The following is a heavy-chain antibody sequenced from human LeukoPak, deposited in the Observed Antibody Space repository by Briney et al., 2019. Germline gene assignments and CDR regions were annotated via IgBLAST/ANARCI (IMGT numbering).Heavy chain of an antibody. CDR2: INPNSGGT. J-gene: IGHJ1*01. CDR3: ARVGDIVVVVAATPRHFQH. V-gene: IGHV1-2*02. CDR1: GYTFTGYY. Sequence: GASVKVSCKASGYTFTGYYMYWVRQAPGQGLEWMGWINPNSGGTNYAQKFQGRVTMTRDTSISTAYMELSRLRSDDTAVYYCARVGDIVVVVAATPRHFQHWGQGTLVTVSS. D-gene: IGHD2-15*01.